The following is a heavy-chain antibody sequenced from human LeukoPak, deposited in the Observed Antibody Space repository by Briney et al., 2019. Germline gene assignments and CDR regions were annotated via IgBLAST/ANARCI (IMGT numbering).Heavy chain of an antibody. CDR3: ARDQGYYFDY. Sequence: SETLSLTCTVSGGSINSALYYWAWIRQTPEQQLEWIGYIYDSGNTYYNASLRGRVSISVDTSKNQLSLKLSSVTAADTAVYYCARDQGYYFDYWGQGTLVTVSS. J-gene: IGHJ4*02. CDR2: IYDSGNT. CDR1: GGSINSALYY. V-gene: IGHV4-30-4*08.